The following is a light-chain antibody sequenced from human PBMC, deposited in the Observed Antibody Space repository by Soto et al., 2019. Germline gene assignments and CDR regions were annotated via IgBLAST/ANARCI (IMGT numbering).Light chain of an antibody. Sequence: QSALTQPASVSASPGQSIAISCSGTSSDVGAYDYVSWYQHHPGKAPKLIIYEVTYRPSGVSNRFSASKSGNTASLIISGLQAEDEADYYCSSYTRSSTYVFGTGTKLTVL. CDR2: EVT. CDR3: SSYTRSSTYV. V-gene: IGLV2-14*01. CDR1: SSDVGAYDY. J-gene: IGLJ1*01.